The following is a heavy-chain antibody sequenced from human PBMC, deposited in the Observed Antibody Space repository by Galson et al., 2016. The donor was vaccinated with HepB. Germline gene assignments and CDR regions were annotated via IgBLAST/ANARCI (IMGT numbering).Heavy chain of an antibody. CDR3: SRVDKMLLSFQFGY. CDR1: GFKFSDYE. Sequence: SLRLSCATSGFKFSDYEMHWFRQAPGKGLEWVGFIRSKAYGGTTGYAASVRGRFVISRDDSESVAFLQMNSLKAEDTAVYYCSRVDKMLLSFQFGYWGQGNLVTVSS. J-gene: IGHJ4*02. CDR2: IRSKAYGGTT. D-gene: IGHD3-10*01. V-gene: IGHV3-49*03.